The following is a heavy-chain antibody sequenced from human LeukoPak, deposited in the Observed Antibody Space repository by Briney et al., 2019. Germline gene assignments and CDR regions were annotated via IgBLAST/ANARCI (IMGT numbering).Heavy chain of an antibody. V-gene: IGHV3-21*01. CDR3: ARVDIVATTNYYYYGMDV. CDR2: VSSSSYYI. J-gene: IGHJ6*02. Sequence: GGSLRLSCTASGFTFSSYGMNWVRQAPGKGLEWVSSVSSSSYYIYYADSVKGRFTISRDNAKNSLFLQMNSLRAEDTAVYYCARVDIVATTNYYYYGMDVWGQGTTVTVSS. D-gene: IGHD5-12*01. CDR1: GFTFSSYG.